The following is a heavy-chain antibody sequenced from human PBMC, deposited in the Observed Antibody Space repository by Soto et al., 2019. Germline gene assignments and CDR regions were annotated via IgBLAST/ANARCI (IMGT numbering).Heavy chain of an antibody. CDR3: ARARKIIAARFDY. D-gene: IGHD6-6*01. V-gene: IGHV3-30-3*01. CDR2: ISYDGSNK. Sequence: GGSLRLSCAASGFTFSSYAMHCVRQAPGKGLEWVAVISYDGSNKYYADSVKGRFTISRDNSKNTLYLQMNSLRAEDTAVYYCARARKIIAARFDYWGQGTLVTSPQ. J-gene: IGHJ4*02. CDR1: GFTFSSYA.